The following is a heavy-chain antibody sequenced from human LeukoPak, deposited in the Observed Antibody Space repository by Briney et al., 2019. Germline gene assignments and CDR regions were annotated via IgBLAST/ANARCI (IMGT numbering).Heavy chain of an antibody. J-gene: IGHJ4*02. CDR2: IYYSGST. Sequence: WETLSLPCAVCVGSFSGYYWSGIRQPRGKGLEWIGYIYYSGSTNYNPSLKSRVTIAVDTSKNQFSLKLSSVTAADTAVYYCAVGRLGELSSPNFDYWGQGTLVTVSS. CDR1: VGSFSGYY. V-gene: IGHV4-59*06. CDR3: AVGRLGELSSPNFDY. D-gene: IGHD3-16*02.